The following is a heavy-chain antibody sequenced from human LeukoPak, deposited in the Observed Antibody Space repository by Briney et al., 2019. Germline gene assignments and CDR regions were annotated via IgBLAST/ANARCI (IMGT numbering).Heavy chain of an antibody. V-gene: IGHV1-18*01. D-gene: IGHD6-19*01. Sequence: ASVKVSCKASGGTFSSYAISWVRQAPGQGLEWMGWISAYNGNTNYAQKLQGRVTMTTDTSTSTAYMELRSLRSDDTAVYYCARDIGEQWLATNDYWGQGTLVTVSS. CDR3: ARDIGEQWLATNDY. J-gene: IGHJ4*02. CDR2: ISAYNGNT. CDR1: GGTFSSYA.